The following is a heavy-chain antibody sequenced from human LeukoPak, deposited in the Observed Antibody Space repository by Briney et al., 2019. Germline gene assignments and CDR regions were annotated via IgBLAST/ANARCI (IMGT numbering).Heavy chain of an antibody. V-gene: IGHV4-34*01. CDR2: MDHSGST. CDR1: GGSFSDYS. J-gene: IGHJ5*01. D-gene: IGHD1-26*01. CDR3: ARGWPRGGARTGNWFYT. Sequence: SETLSLTCAISGGSFSDYSWNWIRQPPGKGLEWLGEMDHSGSTNYKPSLQSRVTISLDTLKNHFSLKVNSVTAADSAIYYCARGWPRGGARTGNWFYTWGEGNLVTVSS.